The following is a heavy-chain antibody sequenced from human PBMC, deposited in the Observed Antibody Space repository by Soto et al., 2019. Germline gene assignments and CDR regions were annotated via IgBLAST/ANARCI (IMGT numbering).Heavy chain of an antibody. D-gene: IGHD2-21*01. CDR3: SRGGGGGLFDL. CDR1: GFAFSTYA. J-gene: IGHJ4*02. Sequence: EVQLLESGGALEHPGGSLRLSCAASGFAFSTYAMTWVRQAPGKGLEWVSVISGSGGSSYYAASVKGRFTISRDNAKNSLYLQLNSLRAEDTAIYYCSRGGGGGLFDLWGQGTFVTVSS. V-gene: IGHV3-23*01. CDR2: ISGSGGSS.